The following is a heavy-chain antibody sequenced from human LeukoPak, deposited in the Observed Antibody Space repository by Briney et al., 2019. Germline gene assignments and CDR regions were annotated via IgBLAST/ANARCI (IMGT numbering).Heavy chain of an antibody. Sequence: VKVSCKASGYTFTDYFIHWVRQAPGQGLEWMGWIRPNSGDTHYAQRFQGRVAMTRDTSVSTAHMELSSLRSDDTAIYYCARNYGHNSKYFDFWGQGTLVTVSS. CDR3: ARNYGHNSKYFDF. CDR1: GYTFTDYF. D-gene: IGHD4-17*01. J-gene: IGHJ4*02. CDR2: IRPNSGDT. V-gene: IGHV1-2*02.